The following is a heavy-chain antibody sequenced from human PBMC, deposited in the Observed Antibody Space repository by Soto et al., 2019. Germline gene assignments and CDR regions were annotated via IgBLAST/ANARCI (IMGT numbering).Heavy chain of an antibody. CDR2: IYCDDDK. D-gene: IGHD3-10*01. V-gene: IGHV2-5*02. Sequence: QITLKESGPTLVKPTQTLTLTCTFSGFSLSTSGVGVGWIRQPPGTALELLALIYCDDDKRSSPSLQSRLTITKDTSKNQVVLTMTNMDPVNTATYYCAHRRSYGSGSYFDYWGQGTLVTVSS. J-gene: IGHJ4*02. CDR1: GFSLSTSGVG. CDR3: AHRRSYGSGSYFDY.